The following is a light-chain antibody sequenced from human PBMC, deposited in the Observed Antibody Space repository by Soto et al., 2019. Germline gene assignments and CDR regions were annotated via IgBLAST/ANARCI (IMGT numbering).Light chain of an antibody. V-gene: IGLV2-14*03. CDR3: SSYTRTNTRV. CDR2: EVS. J-gene: IGLJ3*02. Sequence: QSALTQPASVSGSPGQSITISCTGTSSDVGGYHYVSWYQQHPGKAPRLIIYEVSNRPSGVSNRFSGSKSGNTASLTISWLQAEDEADYYCSSYTRTNTRVFGGGTKLTVL. CDR1: SSDVGGYHY.